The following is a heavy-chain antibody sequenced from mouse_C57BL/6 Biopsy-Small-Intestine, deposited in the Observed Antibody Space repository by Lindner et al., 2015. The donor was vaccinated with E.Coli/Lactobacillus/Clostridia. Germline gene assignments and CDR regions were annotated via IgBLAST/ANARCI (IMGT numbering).Heavy chain of an antibody. CDR2: INPNNGGT. CDR1: GYTFTDYN. Sequence: QLQESGPELVKPGASVKMSCKASGYTFTDYNMHWVKQSHGKSLEWIGYINPNNGGTSYNQKFKGKATLTVNKSSSTAYMELRSLTSEDSAVYYCARSHYSTLYWYFDVWGTGTTVTVSS. D-gene: IGHD2-5*01. V-gene: IGHV1-22*01. CDR3: ARSHYSTLYWYFDV. J-gene: IGHJ1*03.